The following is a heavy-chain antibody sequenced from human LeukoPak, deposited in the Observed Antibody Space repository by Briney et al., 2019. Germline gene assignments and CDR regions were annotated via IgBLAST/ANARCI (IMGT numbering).Heavy chain of an antibody. CDR1: GGSISTYY. D-gene: IGHD1-26*01. CDR2: IYYSGST. Sequence: SETLSLTCTVSGGSISTYYWGWIRQPPGKGLEWIGSIYYSGSTYYNPSLKSRVTISVDTSKNQFSLKLSSVTAADTAVYYCARHQPMEQWFDPWGQGTLVTVSS. V-gene: IGHV4-39*01. CDR3: ARHQPMEQWFDP. J-gene: IGHJ5*02.